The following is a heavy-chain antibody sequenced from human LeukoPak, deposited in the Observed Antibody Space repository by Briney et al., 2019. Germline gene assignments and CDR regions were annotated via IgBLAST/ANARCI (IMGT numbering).Heavy chain of an antibody. J-gene: IGHJ5*02. D-gene: IGHD3-16*01. Sequence: ASVKVSCKASGYTFTSYAMHWVRQAPGQRLEWMGWINAGNGNTRYSQKFQGRVTITRDTSASTAYMELSSLRSEGTAVYYCARDPRVGPVGPWGQGTLVTVSS. V-gene: IGHV1-3*01. CDR3: ARDPRVGPVGP. CDR1: GYTFTSYA. CDR2: INAGNGNT.